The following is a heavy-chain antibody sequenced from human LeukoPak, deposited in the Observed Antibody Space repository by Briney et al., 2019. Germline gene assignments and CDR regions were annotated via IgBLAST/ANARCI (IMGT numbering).Heavy chain of an antibody. Sequence: PGGSLRLSCAASGFTFSSDGMHWVRQAPGKGLEWVAFIRYDGSNKYYADSVKGRFTISRDNSKNTLYLQMNSLRAEDTAVYYCAKDFRKAVAGRVFDYWGQGTLVTVSS. CDR3: AKDFRKAVAGRVFDY. V-gene: IGHV3-30*02. CDR1: GFTFSSDG. D-gene: IGHD6-19*01. J-gene: IGHJ4*02. CDR2: IRYDGSNK.